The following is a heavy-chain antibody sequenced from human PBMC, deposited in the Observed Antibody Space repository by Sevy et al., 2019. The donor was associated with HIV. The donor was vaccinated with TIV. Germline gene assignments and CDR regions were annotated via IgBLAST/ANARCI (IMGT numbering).Heavy chain of an antibody. J-gene: IGHJ5*02. D-gene: IGHD3-22*01. CDR1: GFTFSSYS. V-gene: IGHV3-21*01. CDR2: ISSNSSYI. CDR3: AREGGYYDSSGYPSFDP. Sequence: GGSWRLSCAASGFTFSSYSMNGVRRAPGKGLEWVSSISSNSSYIYYEDSVRGRLPISRDNAKNSLYLQMNSLRAEDTAVYYCAREGGYYDSSGYPSFDPWGQGTLVTVSS.